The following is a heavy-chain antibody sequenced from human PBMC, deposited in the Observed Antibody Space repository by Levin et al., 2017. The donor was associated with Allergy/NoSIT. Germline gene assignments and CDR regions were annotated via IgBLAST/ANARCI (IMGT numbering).Heavy chain of an antibody. CDR3: ATRNYIVVVPAAKGGAFDI. Sequence: GESLKISCAASGFTVSSNYMSWVRQAPGKGLEWVSVIYSGGSTYYADSVKGRFTISRDNSKNTLYLQMNSLRAEDTAVYYCATRNYIVVVPAAKGGAFDIWGQGTMVTVSS. CDR1: GFTVSSNY. V-gene: IGHV3-53*01. J-gene: IGHJ3*02. CDR2: IYSGGST. D-gene: IGHD2-2*01.